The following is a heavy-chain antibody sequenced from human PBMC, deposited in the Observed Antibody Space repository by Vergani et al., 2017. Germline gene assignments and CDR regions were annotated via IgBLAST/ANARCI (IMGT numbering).Heavy chain of an antibody. Sequence: QVQLVESGGGVVQPGTSLRLSCVVSGFALNRHAMYWVRQAPGKGLEWVVGISFDGTNEYYPDLVKGRFTISRDIVKNTLYLQVRSQRLEDTGVYHCVRDRGLCAGGRFYTEAWDYWGQGTPVTVSS. CDR3: VRDRGLCAGGRFYTEAWDY. D-gene: IGHD2-2*02. CDR2: ISFDGTNE. J-gene: IGHJ4*02. V-gene: IGHV3-30-3*01. CDR1: GFALNRHA.